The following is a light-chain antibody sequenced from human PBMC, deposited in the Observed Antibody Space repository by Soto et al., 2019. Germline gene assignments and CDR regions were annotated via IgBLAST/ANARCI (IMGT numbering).Light chain of an antibody. CDR3: QQSYSTPWT. Sequence: DIQMTQSPSSLSASVGDRVTITCRASQSISSYLNWYQQKPGKAPKLLIYAASSLQSGVPSRFSGSGSGTDFTRTSSSLQPEDFATYYCQQSYSTPWTVGQGTKVEIK. V-gene: IGKV1-39*01. CDR1: QSISSY. CDR2: AAS. J-gene: IGKJ1*01.